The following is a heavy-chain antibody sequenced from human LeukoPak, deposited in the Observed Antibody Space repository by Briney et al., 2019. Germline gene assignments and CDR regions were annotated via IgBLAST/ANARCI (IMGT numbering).Heavy chain of an antibody. Sequence: GESLKISCKGSGYSFTSYWISWVRQMPGKGLEWMGRIDPSDSYTNYNPSFQGHVTISADKSISTAYLQWSSLKASDTAMSYCARHFDIVVVPAAMHGFDYWGQGTLVTVSS. CDR3: ARHFDIVVVPAAMHGFDY. CDR1: GYSFTSYW. D-gene: IGHD2-2*01. CDR2: IDPSDSYT. J-gene: IGHJ4*02. V-gene: IGHV5-10-1*01.